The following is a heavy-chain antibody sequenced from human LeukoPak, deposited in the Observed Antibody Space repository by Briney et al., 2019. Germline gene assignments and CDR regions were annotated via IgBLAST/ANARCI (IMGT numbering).Heavy chain of an antibody. CDR2: ISYAGSNK. D-gene: IGHD3-10*01. CDR3: AKLLTAAGSFDY. J-gene: IGHJ4*02. Sequence: GGSLRLSCAASGFTFSSYCMHWVRQAPAKGLEWVAVISYAGSNKYHADSVKGRFTISRDNSKNTLYLQMNSLRAEDTAVYYCAKLLTAAGSFDYWGQGTLVTVSS. V-gene: IGHV3-30*18. CDR1: GFTFSSYC.